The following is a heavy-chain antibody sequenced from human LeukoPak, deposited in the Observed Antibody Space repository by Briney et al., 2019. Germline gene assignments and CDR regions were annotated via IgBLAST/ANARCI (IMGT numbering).Heavy chain of an antibody. CDR1: GGSTSSSSYY. V-gene: IGHV4-39*01. CDR2: IYYSGST. J-gene: IGHJ4*02. CDR3: ARQTPNYYDSSGYRVGREHDY. Sequence: SETLSLTCTVSGGSTSSSSYYWGWIRQPPGKGLEWIGSIYYSGSTYYNPPLKSRVTISVDTSKNQFSLKLSSVTAADTAVYYCARQTPNYYDSSGYRVGREHDYWGQGTLVTVSS. D-gene: IGHD3-22*01.